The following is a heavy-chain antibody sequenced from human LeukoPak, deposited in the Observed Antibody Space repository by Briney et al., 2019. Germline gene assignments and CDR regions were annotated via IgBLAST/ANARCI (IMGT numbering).Heavy chain of an antibody. V-gene: IGHV3-48*02. J-gene: IGHJ6*02. D-gene: IGHD2-15*01. CDR3: ARGDYCSASSCLMDV. CDR2: ISSSSSTI. Sequence: GRSLRLSCAVSGLTFSIYSMNWVRQAPGKGLEWVSYISSSSSTISSADSVKGRFTISRDNAKNSVYLQMNSLRDEDTAVYYCARGDYCSASSCLMDVWGQGTTVTVSS. CDR1: GLTFSIYS.